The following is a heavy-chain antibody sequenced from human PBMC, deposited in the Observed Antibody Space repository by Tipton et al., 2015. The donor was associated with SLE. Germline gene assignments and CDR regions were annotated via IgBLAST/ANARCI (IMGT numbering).Heavy chain of an antibody. J-gene: IGHJ3*02. CDR2: ISSSSSYI. CDR1: GFTFSSYS. Sequence: SLRLSCAASGFTFSSYSMNWVRQAPGKGLEWVSSISSSSSYIYYADSVKGRFTISRDNAKNSLYLQMNSLRAEDTAVYYCARASNSGGFDIWGQGTMVTVSS. V-gene: IGHV3-21*01. D-gene: IGHD2-21*01. CDR3: ARASNSGGFDI.